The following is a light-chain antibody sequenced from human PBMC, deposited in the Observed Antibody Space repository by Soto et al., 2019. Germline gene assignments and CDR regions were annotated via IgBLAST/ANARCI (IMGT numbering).Light chain of an antibody. CDR3: HQYNTFWT. CDR1: QSISRW. V-gene: IGKV1-5*01. J-gene: IGKJ1*01. Sequence: DIQMTQSPSTLSASVGDRVTITCRASQSISRWLAWYQQKPGKAPKLLIYDVSNLASGVPSRFSGSGSGTEFTLTIDSLHPDDVATYYCHQYNTFWTFGQGTKVEIK. CDR2: DVS.